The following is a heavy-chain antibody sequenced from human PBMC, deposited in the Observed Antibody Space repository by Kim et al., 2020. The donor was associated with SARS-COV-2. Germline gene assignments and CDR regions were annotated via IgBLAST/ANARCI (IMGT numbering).Heavy chain of an antibody. Sequence: GGSLRLSCAASGFTFSIASMHWVRQAPGKGLEYVSAISSNGGSTSYANSVKGRFTISRDNSKNTLYLKMGSLRAEDMAVYYCARAVVYCGSMGVYYYFYYMDVWGKGTTGTV. CDR2: ISSNGGST. CDR3: ARAVVYCGSMGVYYYFYYMDV. J-gene: IGHJ6*03. V-gene: IGHV3-64*01. CDR1: GFTFSIAS. D-gene: IGHD1-26*01.